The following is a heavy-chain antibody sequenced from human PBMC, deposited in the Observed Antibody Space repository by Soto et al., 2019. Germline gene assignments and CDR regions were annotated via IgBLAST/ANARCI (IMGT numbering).Heavy chain of an antibody. Sequence: GGSLRLSCAASGFTFSTYAMSWVRQAPGKGLEWVSSISGSGSSTLYADSVKGRFTISRDNAKNSLYLQMNSLRAEDTAVYYCARDVAVLRFLGDFDYWGQGTLVTVSS. CDR3: ARDVAVLRFLGDFDY. D-gene: IGHD3-3*01. CDR2: ISGSGSST. V-gene: IGHV3-23*01. CDR1: GFTFSTYA. J-gene: IGHJ4*02.